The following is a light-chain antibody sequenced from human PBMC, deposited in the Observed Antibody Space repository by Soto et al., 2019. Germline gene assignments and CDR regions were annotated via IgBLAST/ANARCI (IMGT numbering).Light chain of an antibody. CDR2: AAS. V-gene: IGKV1-39*01. J-gene: IGKJ1*01. Sequence: DIQMTQSPSSLSASVGDRVIITCRASQSIRIYLNWYQKKPGKAPKLLIYAASNLQSGVPSRFGGSGSGTDFTLTITSLQPEDFATYYCQQYNSYSPRTFGQGTKVDIK. CDR3: QQYNSYSPRT. CDR1: QSIRIY.